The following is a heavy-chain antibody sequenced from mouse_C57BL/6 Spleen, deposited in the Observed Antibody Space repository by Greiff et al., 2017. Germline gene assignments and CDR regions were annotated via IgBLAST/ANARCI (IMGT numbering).Heavy chain of an antibody. J-gene: IGHJ3*01. Sequence: EVKLVESGGGLVQPGGSLSLSCAASGFTFTDYYMSWVRQPPGKALEWLGFIRNKANGYTTEYSASVKGRFTISRDNSQSILYLQMNALRAEDSATYYCARYRVTEGFAYWGQGTLVTVSA. CDR1: GFTFTDYY. CDR3: ARYRVTEGFAY. CDR2: IRNKANGYTT. V-gene: IGHV7-3*01. D-gene: IGHD2-2*01.